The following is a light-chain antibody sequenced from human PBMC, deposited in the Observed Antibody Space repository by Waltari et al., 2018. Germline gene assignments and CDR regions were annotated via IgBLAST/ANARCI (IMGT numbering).Light chain of an antibody. CDR2: AAS. Sequence: DIQMTQSPSSLSPSVGDRVTITCRASQGVRKSLAWYQHKPGKAPNLLLYAASRLEDGVPSRFSGSGSGTDYTLTISSLQPTDFATYYCQQYYITPWTFGQGTKVESK. CDR3: QQYYITPWT. J-gene: IGKJ1*01. CDR1: QGVRKS. V-gene: IGKV1-NL1*01.